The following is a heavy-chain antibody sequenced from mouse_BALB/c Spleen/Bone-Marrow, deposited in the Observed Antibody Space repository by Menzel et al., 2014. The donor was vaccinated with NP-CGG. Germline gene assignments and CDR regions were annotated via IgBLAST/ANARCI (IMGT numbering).Heavy chain of an antibody. CDR3: ARDENVGIYWYFDV. V-gene: IGHV7-3*02. CDR2: IRNEAKGYTT. J-gene: IGHJ1*01. CDR1: GFTFTDYY. Sequence: EVHLVESGGGSVQPGGSLRLSCATSGFTFTDYYMSWVRQPPGKALEWLGFIRNEAKGYTTDYSASVKGRFTISRDNSQRILYLQMNTLRAEDSATYYCARDENVGIYWYFDVWGAGTTVIVSS.